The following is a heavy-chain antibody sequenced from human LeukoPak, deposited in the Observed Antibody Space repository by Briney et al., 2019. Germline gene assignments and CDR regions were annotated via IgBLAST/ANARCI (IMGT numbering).Heavy chain of an antibody. CDR2: ISSSGSTI. CDR1: GFTFSSYE. J-gene: IGHJ4*02. D-gene: IGHD6-19*01. Sequence: GGSLRLSCAASGFTFSSYEMNWVRQAPGKGLEWVSYISSSGSTIYYADSVKGRFTISRDNAKNSLYLQMNSLRAEDTAVYYCARVAGQWLAFDYWGQGTLVTVSS. CDR3: ARVAGQWLAFDY. V-gene: IGHV3-48*03.